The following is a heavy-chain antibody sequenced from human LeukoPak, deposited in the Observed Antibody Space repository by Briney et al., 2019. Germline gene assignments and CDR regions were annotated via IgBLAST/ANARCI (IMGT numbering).Heavy chain of an antibody. CDR3: AKDVPSEGYSYGHCFVY. J-gene: IGHJ4*02. CDR1: GFTFSSYA. CDR2: ISGSGGST. V-gene: IGHV3-23*01. D-gene: IGHD5-18*01. Sequence: PGGSLRLSCAASGFTFSSYAMSWVRQAPGKGLEWVSAISGSGGSTYYADSVKGRFTVSRDNSKNTLYLQMNSLRAEDTAVYYCAKDVPSEGYSYGHCFVYWGQGTLVTVSS.